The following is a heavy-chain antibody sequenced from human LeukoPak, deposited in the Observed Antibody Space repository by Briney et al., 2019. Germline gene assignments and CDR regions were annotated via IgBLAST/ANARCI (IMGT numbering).Heavy chain of an antibody. Sequence: GGSLRLSCAASGFTFSSYSMNWVRQAPGKGLEWVSSISSSSSYIYYADSVKGRFTISRDNAKNSLYLQMNSLRAEDTAVYYCARDNALSPGVRDYWGQGTLVTVSS. CDR3: ARDNALSPGVRDY. CDR2: ISSSSSYI. CDR1: GFTFSSYS. V-gene: IGHV3-21*01. D-gene: IGHD3-10*01. J-gene: IGHJ4*02.